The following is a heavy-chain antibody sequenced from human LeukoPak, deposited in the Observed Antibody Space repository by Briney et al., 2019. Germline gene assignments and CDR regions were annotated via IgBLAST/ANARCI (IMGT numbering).Heavy chain of an antibody. D-gene: IGHD3-3*01. CDR1: RYSFTTYW. CDR3: ARLMDFWSGYYTGGFDY. Sequence: GESLKISCKIARYSFTTYWIGWVRQMPGYGLEWMGIIYIGDSDTTYSPSFQGQVTISADKSISTAYLQWSSLKASDTAMYYCARLMDFWSGYYTGGFDYWGQGTLVTVSS. V-gene: IGHV5-51*01. CDR2: IYIGDSDT. J-gene: IGHJ4*02.